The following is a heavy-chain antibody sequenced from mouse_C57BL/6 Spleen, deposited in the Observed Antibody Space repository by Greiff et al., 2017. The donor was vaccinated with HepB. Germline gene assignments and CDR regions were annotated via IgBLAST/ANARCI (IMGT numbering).Heavy chain of an antibody. V-gene: IGHV5-17*01. Sequence: EVKVEESGGGLVKPGGSLKLSCAASGFTFSDYGMHWVRQAPEKGLEWVAYISSGSSTIYYADTVKGRFTISRDNAKNTLFLQMTSLRSEDTAMYYCATLTGTEAYWGQGTLVTVSA. J-gene: IGHJ3*01. CDR1: GFTFSDYG. CDR2: ISSGSSTI. D-gene: IGHD4-1*01. CDR3: ATLTGTEAY.